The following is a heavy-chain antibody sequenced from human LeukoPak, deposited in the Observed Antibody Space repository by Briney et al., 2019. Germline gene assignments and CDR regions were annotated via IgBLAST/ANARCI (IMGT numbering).Heavy chain of an antibody. CDR2: IYHSGST. J-gene: IGHJ4*03. CDR3: ARVRSRSSSLMGGYLDY. Sequence: SETLSLTCAVSGYSLSSDYYWGWIRQPPGKGLEWIGIIYHSGSTYYNPSLKSRVTISVDTSQNHFSQKLSSVTAADTAVYYCARVRSRSSSLMGGYLDYWGQGTLVTVSS. D-gene: IGHD6-13*01. CDR1: GYSLSSDYY. V-gene: IGHV4-38-2*01.